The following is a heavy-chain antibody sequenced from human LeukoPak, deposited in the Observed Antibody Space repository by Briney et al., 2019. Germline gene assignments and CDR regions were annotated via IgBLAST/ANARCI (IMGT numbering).Heavy chain of an antibody. Sequence: GASVKVSCKTSGYTFSNFGISWVRQAPGQGLEWMGWISGNNDNPNYGQKFQGRFTMTTDSSTRTAYMELRNLRSDDTAVYYCARDGTSTDDYWGQGTLVTVSS. V-gene: IGHV1-18*01. CDR3: ARDGTSTDDY. CDR1: GYTFSNFG. D-gene: IGHD2-2*01. CDR2: ISGNNDNP. J-gene: IGHJ4*02.